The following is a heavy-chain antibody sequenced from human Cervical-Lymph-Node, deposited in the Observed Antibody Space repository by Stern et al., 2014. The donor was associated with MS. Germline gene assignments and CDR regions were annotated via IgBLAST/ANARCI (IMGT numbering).Heavy chain of an antibody. Sequence: QVQLVESGGAVVQPGRSLRLSCAASGFTFSSYGMHLVRPAPGPGLEWVTVISYDGNHKYYAASVKGRFTISRDNSKNTLHLQMNSVTPDDTAIYYCARDYEDTSMLFDHWGQGTLVTVSS. CDR3: ARDYEDTSMLFDH. J-gene: IGHJ4*02. V-gene: IGHV3-30*03. CDR1: GFTFSSYG. D-gene: IGHD2-8*01. CDR2: ISYDGNHK.